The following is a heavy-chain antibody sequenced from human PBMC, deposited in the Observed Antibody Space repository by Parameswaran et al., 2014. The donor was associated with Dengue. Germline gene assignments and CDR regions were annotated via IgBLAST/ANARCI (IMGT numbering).Heavy chain of an antibody. Sequence: VRQMPGKGLEWVSSISSSSSYIYYADSVKGRFTISRDNAKNSLYLQMNSLRAEDTAVYYCAREWGEDCDGGSCYTNYYGMDVLGPRDHGHRLL. V-gene: IGHV3-21*01. CDR2: ISSSSSYI. J-gene: IGHJ6*02. D-gene: IGHD2-15*01. CDR3: AREWGEDCDGGSCYTNYYGMDV.